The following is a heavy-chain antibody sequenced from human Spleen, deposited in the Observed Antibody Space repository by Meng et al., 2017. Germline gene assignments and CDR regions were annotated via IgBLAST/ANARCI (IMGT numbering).Heavy chain of an antibody. D-gene: IGHD6-13*01. CDR1: GGSISSYY. CDR2: IYYSGST. V-gene: IGHV4-59*01. Sequence: GSLRLSCTVSGGSISSYYWSWIRQPPGKGLEWIGYIYYSGSTNYNPSLKSRVTISVDTSKNQFSLNLSSVTAADTAVYYCARRGTGYSSAWFGMDVWGQGTTVTVSS. CDR3: ARRGTGYSSAWFGMDV. J-gene: IGHJ6*02.